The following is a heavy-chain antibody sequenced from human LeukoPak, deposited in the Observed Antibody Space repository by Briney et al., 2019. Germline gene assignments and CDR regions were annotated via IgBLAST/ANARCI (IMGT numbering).Heavy chain of an antibody. J-gene: IGHJ5*02. CDR3: ARDRTVAGTNWFDP. CDR2: ISAYNGNT. D-gene: IGHD6-19*01. V-gene: IGHV1-18*01. Sequence: GASVKVSCKASGYTFTSYGISWVRQAPGQGLEWMGWISAYNGNTNYAQKLQGRVTMTTDTSTSTAYMELRSLRSDDTAVYYCARDRTVAGTNWFDPWGQGTLVTVSS. CDR1: GYTFTSYG.